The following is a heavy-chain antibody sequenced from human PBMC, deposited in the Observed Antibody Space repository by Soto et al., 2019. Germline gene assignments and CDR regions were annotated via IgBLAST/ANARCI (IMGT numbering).Heavy chain of an antibody. CDR1: GFNFSNHW. V-gene: IGHV3-74*01. CDR3: ARESGDWPLNWFDP. CDR2: ITSDGKSK. D-gene: IGHD2-21*02. Sequence: GGSLRLSCAASGFNFSNHWMHWVRQRPAEGLVWVSRITSDGKSKAYAESVKGRFAISRNNAKNTLYLQMNGLTAEDTAVYYCARESGDWPLNWFDPWGQGTLVTVSS. J-gene: IGHJ5*02.